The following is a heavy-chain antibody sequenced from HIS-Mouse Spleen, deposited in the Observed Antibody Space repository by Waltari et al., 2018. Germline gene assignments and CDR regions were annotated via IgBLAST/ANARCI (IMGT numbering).Heavy chain of an antibody. Sequence: QVQLQESGPGLVKPSEPLSLTCPVSGGSTSSYYWSWIRQPPGKGLEWIGYIYYSGSTNYNPSLKSRVTISVDTSKNQFSLKLRSVTAADTAVYYCARASRDLLLPRYFDLWGRGTLVTVSS. J-gene: IGHJ2*01. CDR3: ARASRDLLLPRYFDL. CDR2: IYYSGST. CDR1: GGSTSSYY. V-gene: IGHV4-59*01.